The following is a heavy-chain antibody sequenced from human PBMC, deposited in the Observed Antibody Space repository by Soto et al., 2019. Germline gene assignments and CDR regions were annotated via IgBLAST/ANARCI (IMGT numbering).Heavy chain of an antibody. CDR3: ATAPPVGNRDY. Sequence: QVQLVQSGAEVKKPGASVKVSCKASGYTFTSYGISWVRQAPGQGLEWMGWISAYNGNTNYAQKLQGRVTMTTDTRTSTAYTQMSSLRSDATAVYYCATAPPVGNRDYWGQGPLVTVSS. V-gene: IGHV1-18*01. J-gene: IGHJ4*02. CDR1: GYTFTSYG. CDR2: ISAYNGNT. D-gene: IGHD2-2*01.